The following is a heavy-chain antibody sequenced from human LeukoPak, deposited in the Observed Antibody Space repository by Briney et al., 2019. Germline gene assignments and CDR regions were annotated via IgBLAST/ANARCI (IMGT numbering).Heavy chain of an antibody. D-gene: IGHD5-18*01. CDR3: ARGGYSYGVQYYFDY. V-gene: IGHV4-4*02. J-gene: IGHJ4*02. CDR1: GGSISSSNW. CDR2: IYHSGST. Sequence: SETLSLTCAVSGGSISSSNWWSWVRQPPGKGLEWIGEIYHSGSTNYNPSLKSRVTISVDTSKNQFSLKLSSVTAADTAVYYCARGGYSYGVQYYFDYWGQGTLVTVSS.